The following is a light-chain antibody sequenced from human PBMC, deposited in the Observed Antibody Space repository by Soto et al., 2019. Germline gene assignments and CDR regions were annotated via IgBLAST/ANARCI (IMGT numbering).Light chain of an antibody. CDR2: EAS. CDR3: QQYGSLPIT. V-gene: IGKV1-33*01. CDR1: HDISES. J-gene: IGKJ5*01. Sequence: DIQMTQSPSSLSASVGDRVTITCQATHDISESLNWYQQKPGKAPKLLIYEASNLETGVPSRFSGSGSGTDFTFTISSLQPEDIATYYCQQYGSLPITFGPGTRLEIK.